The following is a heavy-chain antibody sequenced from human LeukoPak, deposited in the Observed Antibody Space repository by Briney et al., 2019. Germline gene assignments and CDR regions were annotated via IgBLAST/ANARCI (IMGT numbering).Heavy chain of an antibody. CDR2: IYPTGST. CDR1: GGSISSGSYY. Sequence: SQTLSLTCTVSGGSISSGSYYWSWIRQPAGKGLEWIGRIYPTGSTNYNPSLKSRVTISVDTSKNQFSLKLSSVTAADTAVYYCARTRYYYNSRSYGAPYYFDYWGQGTLVTVSS. V-gene: IGHV4-61*02. D-gene: IGHD3-10*01. CDR3: ARTRYYYNSRSYGAPYYFDY. J-gene: IGHJ4*02.